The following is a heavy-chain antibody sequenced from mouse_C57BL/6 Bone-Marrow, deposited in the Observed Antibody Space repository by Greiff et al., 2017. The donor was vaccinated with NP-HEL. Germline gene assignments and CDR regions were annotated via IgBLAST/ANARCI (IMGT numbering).Heavy chain of an antibody. J-gene: IGHJ2*01. Sequence: QVQLKESGAELVKPGASVKISCKASGYAFSSYWMNWVKQRPGKGLEWIGQIYPGDGDTNYNGKFKGQATLTADKSSSTAYMQLSSLTSEDSAVYFCATDGYYVFDYWGQGTTLTVSS. D-gene: IGHD2-3*01. V-gene: IGHV1-80*01. CDR2: IYPGDGDT. CDR1: GYAFSSYW. CDR3: ATDGYYVFDY.